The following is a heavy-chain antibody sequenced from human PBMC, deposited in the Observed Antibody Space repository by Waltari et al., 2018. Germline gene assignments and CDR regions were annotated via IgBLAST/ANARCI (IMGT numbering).Heavy chain of an antibody. Sequence: QVQLVQSGAEVKKPGSSVKVSCKASGGTFSSYAISWVRQALGQGLEWMGGIIPIFGTANDAQKFQGRVTITADKSTSTAYMELSSLRSEDTAVYYCARGDSIAKHPSPLDFDYWGQGTLVTVSS. CDR1: GGTFSSYA. D-gene: IGHD2-21*01. CDR2: IIPIFGTA. CDR3: ARGDSIAKHPSPLDFDY. J-gene: IGHJ4*02. V-gene: IGHV1-69*14.